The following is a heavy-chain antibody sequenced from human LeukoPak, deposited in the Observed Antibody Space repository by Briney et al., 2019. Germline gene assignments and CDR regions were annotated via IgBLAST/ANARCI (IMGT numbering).Heavy chain of an antibody. D-gene: IGHD2-2*01. V-gene: IGHV1-8*01. CDR1: GYTFTSYG. CDR2: MNPNSGNT. J-gene: IGHJ2*01. Sequence: ASVKVSCKASGYTFTSYGINWVRQATGQGLEWMGWMNPNSGNTGYAQKFQGRVTMTRNTSISTAYMELSSLRSEDTAVYYCARSPISRYQHVNWYFDLWGRGTLVTVSS. CDR3: ARSPISRYQHVNWYFDL.